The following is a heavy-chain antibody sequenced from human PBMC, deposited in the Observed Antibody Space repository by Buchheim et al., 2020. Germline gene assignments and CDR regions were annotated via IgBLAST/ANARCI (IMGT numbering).Heavy chain of an antibody. CDR2: ISSSSSTI. V-gene: IGHV3-48*01. D-gene: IGHD3-22*01. J-gene: IGHJ3*02. Sequence: EVQLVESGGGLVQPGGSLRLSCAASGFTFSSYSMNWVRQAPGKGLEWVSYISSSSSTIYYADSVKGRFTISRDNAKKSLYLQMNSLRAEDTAVYYCARARNYYDSSTDAFDIWGQGT. CDR1: GFTFSSYS. CDR3: ARARNYYDSSTDAFDI.